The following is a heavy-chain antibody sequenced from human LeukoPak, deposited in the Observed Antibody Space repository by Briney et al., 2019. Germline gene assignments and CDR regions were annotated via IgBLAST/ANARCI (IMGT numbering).Heavy chain of an antibody. CDR3: ARGFVRGYSGYGRPV. CDR1: GFTFSSYG. J-gene: IGHJ6*04. D-gene: IGHD5-12*01. Sequence: GGSLRLSCAASGFTFSSYGMHWVRQAPGKGLEWVAFIRYDGSNKYYADSVKGRFTISRDNSKNTLYLQMNSLRAEDTAVYYCARGFVRGYSGYGRPVWGKGTTVTVSS. V-gene: IGHV3-30*02. CDR2: IRYDGSNK.